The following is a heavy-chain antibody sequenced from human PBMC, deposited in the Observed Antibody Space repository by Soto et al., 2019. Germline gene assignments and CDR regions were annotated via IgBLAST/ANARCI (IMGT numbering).Heavy chain of an antibody. CDR3: AREGRFLEWLENWFDP. J-gene: IGHJ5*02. CDR1: GYTFTSYA. V-gene: IGHV1-3*01. CDR2: INAGNGNT. Sequence: GASVKVSCKGSGYTFTSYAMHWVRQAPGQRLEWMGWINAGNGNTKYSQKFQGRVTITRDTSASTAYMELSSLRSEDTAVYYCAREGRFLEWLENWFDPWGQGTLVTVSS. D-gene: IGHD3-3*01.